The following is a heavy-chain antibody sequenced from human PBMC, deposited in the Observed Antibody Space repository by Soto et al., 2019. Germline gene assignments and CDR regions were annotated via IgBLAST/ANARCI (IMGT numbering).Heavy chain of an antibody. J-gene: IGHJ5*02. D-gene: IGHD2-15*01. CDR2: VHVSGGT. V-gene: IGHV4-4*07. CDR1: GESISNFY. CDR3: ARERGRYCSGESCYPFGP. Sequence: QVRLQESGPGLVRPSETLSLTCSVSGESISNFYWSWIRQPAGKGLEWIGHVHVSGGTNYNAPLKSRITISLDTSKKEISLRLSSVTAADTAVYYCARERGRYCSGESCYPFGPWGQGALVTVSS.